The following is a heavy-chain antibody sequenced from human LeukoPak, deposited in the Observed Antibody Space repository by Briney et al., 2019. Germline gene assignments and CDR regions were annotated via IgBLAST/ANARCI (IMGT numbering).Heavy chain of an antibody. CDR3: ASTNDFGDYMGA. V-gene: IGHV4-30-2*01. Sequence: SRTLSLTCAVSGGSISSGGYSWSWIRQPPGKGLEWIGYMYHGGSTYYNPSLEGRVTISVDRSKNQLSLRVSSVTAADTAVYYCASTNDFGDYMGAWGQGILVTVSS. D-gene: IGHD4-17*01. J-gene: IGHJ5*02. CDR2: MYHGGST. CDR1: GGSISSGGYS.